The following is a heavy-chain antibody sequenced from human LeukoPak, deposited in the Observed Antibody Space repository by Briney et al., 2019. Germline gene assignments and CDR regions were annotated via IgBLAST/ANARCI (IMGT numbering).Heavy chain of an antibody. CDR2: IKQDGSEK. J-gene: IGHJ6*02. V-gene: IGHV3-7*01. Sequence: GGSLRLSCAASGFTLSSYWMSWVRQAPGKGLEWVANIKQDGSEKYYVDSVKGRFTISRDNAKNSLYLQMNSLRAEDTAVYYCARDQYGDPPDYYYGMDVWGQGTTVTVSS. CDR3: ARDQYGDPPDYYYGMDV. CDR1: GFTLSSYW. D-gene: IGHD4-17*01.